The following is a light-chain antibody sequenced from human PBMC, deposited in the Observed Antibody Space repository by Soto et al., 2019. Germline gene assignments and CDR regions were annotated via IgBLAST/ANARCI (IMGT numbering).Light chain of an antibody. Sequence: EIVLTQSPAALSLSPGERATLSCRASQSVSSYLAWYQQKPGQAPRLLIYDASNRATGIPARFSGSVSGTDGTITISSLEPEDGSVYYCQQRSNWPRTFGQGTKVDNK. CDR3: QQRSNWPRT. CDR2: DAS. J-gene: IGKJ1*01. V-gene: IGKV3-11*01. CDR1: QSVSSY.